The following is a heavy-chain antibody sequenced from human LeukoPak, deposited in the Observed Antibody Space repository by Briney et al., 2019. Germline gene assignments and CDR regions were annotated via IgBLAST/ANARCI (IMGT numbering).Heavy chain of an antibody. Sequence: PGGSLRLSCAASGFTFSNAWMSWVRQAPGKGLEWVSAMSSSDDGRYYAASVKGRFTISRDNAKNSLYLQMNSLRAEDTAVYYCARDLRAAAGPDYWGQGTLVTVSS. D-gene: IGHD6-13*01. V-gene: IGHV3-21*01. CDR3: ARDLRAAAGPDY. CDR1: GFTFSNAW. CDR2: MSSSDDGR. J-gene: IGHJ4*02.